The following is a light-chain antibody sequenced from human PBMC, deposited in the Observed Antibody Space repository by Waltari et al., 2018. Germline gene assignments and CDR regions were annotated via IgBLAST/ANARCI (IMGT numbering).Light chain of an antibody. Sequence: EIVMTQSPATLSVSPGERAPLSCRASQSISVSLAWFQQKPGQAPRLLIYHASTRATGIPARLSGSGSGTEFTLTISSLQPEDSAVYYCQQYYDGRSFGQGTKLEIK. CDR2: HAS. CDR1: QSISVS. J-gene: IGKJ2*03. CDR3: QQYYDGRS. V-gene: IGKV3-15*01.